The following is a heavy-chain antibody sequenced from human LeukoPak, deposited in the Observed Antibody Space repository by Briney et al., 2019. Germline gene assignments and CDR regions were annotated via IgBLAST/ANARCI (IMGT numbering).Heavy chain of an antibody. Sequence: PSETLSLTCTVSGVSISSSNSYWGWIRQPPGKGLEWIGDIYYSGRSTYYNPSLKSRVTISVDTSKNQFSLKLSSVTAADTAVYYCARVTESYGSGRRHNYYYYYMDVWGTGTTVTISS. CDR1: GVSISSSNSY. CDR2: IYYSGRST. V-gene: IGHV4-39*07. CDR3: ARVTESYGSGRRHNYYYYYMDV. J-gene: IGHJ6*03. D-gene: IGHD3-10*01.